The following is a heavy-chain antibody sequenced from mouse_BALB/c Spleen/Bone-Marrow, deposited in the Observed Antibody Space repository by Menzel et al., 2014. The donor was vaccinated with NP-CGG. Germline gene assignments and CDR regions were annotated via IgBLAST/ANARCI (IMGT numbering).Heavy chain of an antibody. J-gene: IGHJ3*01. D-gene: IGHD2-1*01. CDR3: AREGGNIPWFAY. CDR1: GYTFTDYA. Sequence: VQLQQSGAELVRPGVSVKISCKGSGYTFTDYAMHWVKQSHAKSLAWIGVISTYYGDASYNQKFKGKATMTVDKSSSTAYMELARLTSDDSASYYCAREGGNIPWFAYWGQGPQVNVPA. CDR2: ISTYYGDA. V-gene: IGHV1S137*01.